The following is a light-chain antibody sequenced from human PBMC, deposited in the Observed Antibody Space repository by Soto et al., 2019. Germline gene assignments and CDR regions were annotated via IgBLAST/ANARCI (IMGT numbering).Light chain of an antibody. CDR1: SSNIGAGYD. CDR3: QSYDRSLRTYV. CDR2: GNS. J-gene: IGLJ1*01. V-gene: IGLV1-40*01. Sequence: QSVLTHPPSVSGAPGQRVTISCSGSSSNIGAGYDVNWYRQLPGTAPKLLIYGNSDRPSGVPDRFSGSKSGTPASLAITGLQAEDEADYFCQSYDRSLRTYVFGTATKLTVL.